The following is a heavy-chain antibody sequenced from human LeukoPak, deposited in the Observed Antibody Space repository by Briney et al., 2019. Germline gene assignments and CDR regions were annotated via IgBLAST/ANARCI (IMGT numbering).Heavy chain of an antibody. V-gene: IGHV3-53*01. D-gene: IGHD2-15*01. CDR3: ARGRGLDV. CDR2: FYRGGAT. Sequence: VRQTRGXXVGCVSIFYRGGATFYGDSVKGRFTISRDNSKNMLYLQMNSLRAKDTAVYYCARGRGLDVWRQGTTVTVSS. J-gene: IGHJ6*02.